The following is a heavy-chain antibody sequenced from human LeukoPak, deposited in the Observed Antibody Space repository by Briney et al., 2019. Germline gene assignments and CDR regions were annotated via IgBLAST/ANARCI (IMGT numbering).Heavy chain of an antibody. D-gene: IGHD6-19*01. V-gene: IGHV1-18*01. CDR2: ISAYNGNT. CDR3: ARDLGSGEGIAVAGTEFNTLYFDY. J-gene: IGHJ4*02. Sequence: GASVKVSCKASGYTFTSYGISWVRQAPGQGLEWMGWISAYNGNTNYAQKLQGRVTMTTDTSTSTAYMELRSLRSDDTAVYYCARDLGSGEGIAVAGTEFNTLYFDYWGQGTLVTVSS. CDR1: GYTFTSYG.